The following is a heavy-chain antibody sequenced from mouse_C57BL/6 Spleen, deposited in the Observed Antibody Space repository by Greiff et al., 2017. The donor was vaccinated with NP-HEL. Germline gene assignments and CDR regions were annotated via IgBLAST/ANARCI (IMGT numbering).Heavy chain of an antibody. CDR3: ARGGDYYGSSPFAY. CDR2: INPNNGGT. V-gene: IGHV1-22*01. Sequence: EVQLQESGPELVKPGASVKMSCKASGYTFTDYNMHWVKQSHGKSLEWIGYINPNNGGTSYNQKFKGKATLTVNKSSSTAYMELRSLTSEDSAVYYCARGGDYYGSSPFAYWGQGTLVTVSA. J-gene: IGHJ3*01. CDR1: GYTFTDYN. D-gene: IGHD1-1*01.